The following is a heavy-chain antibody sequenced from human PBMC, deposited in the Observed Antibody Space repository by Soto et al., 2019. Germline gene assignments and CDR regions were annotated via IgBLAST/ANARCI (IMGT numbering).Heavy chain of an antibody. Sequence: QVQLVQSGAEVKKPGASVKVSCKTSGYTFTSYDINWVRQATGQGLEWMGRMNPNSGNTGYAQKFQGRVTKTRNTXRSTAYMELKSLRSEDTAVYFCARGPAGGAGFYFDYWSQGNLVTVSS. CDR3: ARGPAGGAGFYFDY. D-gene: IGHD3-16*01. CDR2: MNPNSGNT. J-gene: IGHJ4*02. CDR1: GYTFTSYD. V-gene: IGHV1-8*01.